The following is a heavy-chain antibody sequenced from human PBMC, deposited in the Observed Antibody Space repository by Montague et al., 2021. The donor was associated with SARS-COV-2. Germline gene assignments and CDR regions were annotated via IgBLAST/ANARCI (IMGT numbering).Heavy chain of an antibody. Sequence: FLRLSCASSGFTFSSYSMTWVRPAPGKGLEWVSSISSSSSYIYYADSVKGRFTISRDNAKNSLYLQVNSLRAEDTAVYYCARGIRITMVRGVTIDYWGQETLVTVSS. CDR2: ISSSSSYI. D-gene: IGHD3-10*01. V-gene: IGHV3-21*01. CDR3: ARGIRITMVRGVTIDY. CDR1: GFTFSSYS. J-gene: IGHJ4*02.